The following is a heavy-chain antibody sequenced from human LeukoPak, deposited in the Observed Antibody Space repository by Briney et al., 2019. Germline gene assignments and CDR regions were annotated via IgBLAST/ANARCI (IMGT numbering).Heavy chain of an antibody. CDR3: ATDLGPGSMATSPGFDY. V-gene: IGHV3-9*01. CDR1: GFTFDDYA. CDR2: ISWNSGSI. Sequence: GGSLRLSCAASGFTFDDYAMHWVRQAPGKGLEWVSGISWNSGSIRYADSVKGRFTISRDNAKTSLYLQMHSLRAEDTALYYCATDLGPGSMATSPGFDYWGQGPLVTVSS. J-gene: IGHJ4*02. D-gene: IGHD5-24*01.